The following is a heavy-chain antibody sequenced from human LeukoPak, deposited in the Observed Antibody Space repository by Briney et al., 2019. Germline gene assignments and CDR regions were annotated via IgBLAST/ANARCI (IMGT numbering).Heavy chain of an antibody. CDR1: GGTFTTYA. J-gene: IGHJ4*02. CDR2: IIPIFGTA. V-gene: IGHV1-69*13. CDR3: ARGYYDFWSGYYSVAVYFDY. Sequence: SVKVSCKASGGTFTTYAISWVRQAPGQGLEWMGGIIPIFGTANYAQKFQGRVTITADESTSTAYMELSSLRSEDTAVYYCARGYYDFWSGYYSVAVYFDYWGQGTLVTVSS. D-gene: IGHD3-3*01.